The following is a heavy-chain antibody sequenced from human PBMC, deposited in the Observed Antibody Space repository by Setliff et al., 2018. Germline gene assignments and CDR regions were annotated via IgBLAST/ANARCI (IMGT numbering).Heavy chain of an antibody. Sequence: ASVKVSCKASGYTFTDYAMHWVRQAPGQRLEWMGWINPGNGNTKYSQKFQGRVTITRDTSTSTVYMALSSLTSADTAVYYCAREGVDTRSSTDYRYYMDVWGKGTTVTVS. CDR3: AREGVDTRSSTDYRYYMDV. CDR2: INPGNGNT. V-gene: IGHV1-3*01. CDR1: GYTFTDYA. D-gene: IGHD5-18*01. J-gene: IGHJ6*03.